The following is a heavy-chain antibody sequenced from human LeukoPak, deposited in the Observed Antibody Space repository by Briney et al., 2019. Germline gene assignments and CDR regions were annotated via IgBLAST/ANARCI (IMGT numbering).Heavy chain of an antibody. CDR2: IDGSGGRT. CDR1: GFTFSNYA. D-gene: IGHD6-19*01. V-gene: IGHV3-23*01. J-gene: IGHJ4*02. Sequence: GGSLRLSCAASGFTFSNYAMSWVRQAPGKGLEWVSVIDGSGGRTYYVDSVKGRFTISRDNSKNTLYLQMNSLRAEDTAVYYCAKDFGTSAWYPFDHWGQGSLVTVSS. CDR3: AKDFGTSAWYPFDH.